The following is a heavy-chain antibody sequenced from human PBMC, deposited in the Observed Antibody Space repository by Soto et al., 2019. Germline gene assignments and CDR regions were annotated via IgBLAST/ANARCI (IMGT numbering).Heavy chain of an antibody. CDR1: GFTFSSYS. CDR3: ARGGGLTYYDFWSGPVHDY. J-gene: IGHJ4*02. V-gene: IGHV3-48*02. CDR2: ISSSSSTI. Sequence: EVQLVESGGGLVQPGGSLRLSCAASGFTFSSYSMNWVRQAPGKGLEWVSYISSSSSTIYYADSVKGRFTISRDNAKNSLYLQMNSLRDEDTAVYYCARGGGLTYYDFWSGPVHDYLGQGTLVTVSS. D-gene: IGHD3-3*01.